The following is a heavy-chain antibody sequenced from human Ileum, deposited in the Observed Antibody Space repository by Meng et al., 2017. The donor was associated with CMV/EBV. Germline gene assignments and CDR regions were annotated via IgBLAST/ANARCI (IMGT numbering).Heavy chain of an antibody. CDR1: GYTFTSYY. J-gene: IGHJ5*02. Sequence: CKASGYTFTSYYMHWGRQAPGQGLEWMGIINPSGGSTSYAQKFQGRVTMTRDTSTSTVYMELSSLRSEDTAVYYCAREAAVGINWFDPWGQGTLVTVSS. D-gene: IGHD6-13*01. CDR3: AREAAVGINWFDP. CDR2: INPSGGST. V-gene: IGHV1-46*01.